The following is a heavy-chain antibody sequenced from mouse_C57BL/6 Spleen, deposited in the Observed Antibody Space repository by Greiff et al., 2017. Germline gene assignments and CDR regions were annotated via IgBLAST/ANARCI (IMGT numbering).Heavy chain of an antibody. CDR2: ISDGGSYT. CDR1: GFTFSSYA. D-gene: IGHD2-13*01. Sequence: EVKVVESGGGLVKPGGSLKLSCAASGFTFSSYAMSWVRQTPEKRLEWVATISDGGSYTYYPDNVKGRFTISRDNAKNNLYLQMSHLKSEDTAMYYCARDSDWYWYFDVWGTGTTVTVSS. CDR3: ARDSDWYWYFDV. V-gene: IGHV5-4*01. J-gene: IGHJ1*03.